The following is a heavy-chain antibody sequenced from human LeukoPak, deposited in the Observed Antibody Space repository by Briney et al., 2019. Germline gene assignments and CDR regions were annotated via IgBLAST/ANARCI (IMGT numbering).Heavy chain of an antibody. J-gene: IGHJ4*02. D-gene: IGHD6-13*01. CDR3: ARGSRIAAAGAFDY. CDR1: GYSISSGYY. Sequence: SETLSLTCTVSGYSISSGYYWGWIRQPPGKGLEWIGSIYHSGSTYYNPSLKSRVTISVDTSKNQFSLKLSSVTAADTAVYYCARGSRIAAAGAFDYWGQGTLVTVPS. CDR2: IYHSGST. V-gene: IGHV4-38-2*02.